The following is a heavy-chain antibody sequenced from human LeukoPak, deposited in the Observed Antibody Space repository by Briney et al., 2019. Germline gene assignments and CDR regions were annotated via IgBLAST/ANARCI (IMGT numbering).Heavy chain of an antibody. V-gene: IGHV1-18*01. J-gene: IGHJ4*02. CDR1: GYTFTSYG. CDR3: ARVDYYDSSGYLGVGFDY. CDR2: ISAYNGNT. Sequence: ASVKVSCKASGYTFTSYGISWVRQAPGQGLEWVGWISAYNGNTNYAQKLQGRVTMTTDTSTSTAYMELRSLRSDDTAVYYCARVDYYDSSGYLGVGFDYWGQGTLVTVSS. D-gene: IGHD3-22*01.